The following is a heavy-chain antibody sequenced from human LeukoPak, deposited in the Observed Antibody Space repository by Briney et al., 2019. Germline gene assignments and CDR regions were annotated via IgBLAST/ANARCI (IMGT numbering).Heavy chain of an antibody. CDR2: IYYSGST. Sequence: SETLSLTCTVSGGSICSSSYYWGWIRQPPGKGLEWTGSIYYSGSTYYNPSLKSRVTISVDTSKNQFSLKLSSVTAADTAVYYCARCLTYYYGSGMWSVWGQGTLVTVSS. V-gene: IGHV4-39*01. CDR1: GGSICSSSYY. D-gene: IGHD3-10*01. CDR3: ARCLTYYYGSGMWSV. J-gene: IGHJ4*02.